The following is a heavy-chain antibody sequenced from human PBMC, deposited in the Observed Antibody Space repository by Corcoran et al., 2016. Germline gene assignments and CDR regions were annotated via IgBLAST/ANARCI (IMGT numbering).Heavy chain of an antibody. Sequence: EVQLLESGGGLGQPGGSLRLSCAASGFTFSSYAMSWVRQAPGKGLEWVSAISGSGGSTYYTGSVKGRLTISRDNSKNTLYLRMNSLRAEDTAVYYCAKSGGSIGRRDRSIDYWGQGTLVTVSS. V-gene: IGHV3-23*01. J-gene: IGHJ4*02. CDR2: ISGSGGST. D-gene: IGHD2-15*01. CDR1: GFTFSSYA. CDR3: AKSGGSIGRRDRSIDY.